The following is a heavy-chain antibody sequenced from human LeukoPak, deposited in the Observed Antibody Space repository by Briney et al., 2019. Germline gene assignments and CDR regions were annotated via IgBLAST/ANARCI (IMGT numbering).Heavy chain of an antibody. CDR1: GYTFTNYG. CDR3: ARGMAETNLDFDY. J-gene: IGHJ4*02. CDR2: ISAHTGNT. Sequence: GASVKVSCKTSGYTFTNYGITWVRQAPGQGLEWMGWISAHTGNTNYAQKLQGRVTMTTDTSTNTAYMELRGLRSDDTAVYYCARGMAETNLDFDYWGQGTLVTVSS. D-gene: IGHD1-7*01. V-gene: IGHV1-18*01.